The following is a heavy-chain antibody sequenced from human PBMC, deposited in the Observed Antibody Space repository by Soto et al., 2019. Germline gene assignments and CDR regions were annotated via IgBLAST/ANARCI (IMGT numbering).Heavy chain of an antibody. Sequence: EVQMFESGGGLAQPWGSLRLSCAASGFICSSYDMSWVRQAPGKGLEWVSTILADGRTFYVDSVKGRFTISRDSSQNTVYLKMNSLTVGDTALYYCAKATATGGGAFDICGQGTMVTVSS. J-gene: IGHJ3*02. CDR3: AKATATGGGAFDI. CDR1: GFICSSYD. D-gene: IGHD2-8*02. V-gene: IGHV3-23*01. CDR2: ILADGRT.